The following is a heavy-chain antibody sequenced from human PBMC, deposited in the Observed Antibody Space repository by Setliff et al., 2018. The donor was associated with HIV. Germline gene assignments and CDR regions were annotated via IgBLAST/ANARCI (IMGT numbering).Heavy chain of an antibody. CDR1: GYTFTSDY. J-gene: IGHJ6*02. V-gene: IGHV1-69*04. Sequence: SVKVSCKASGYTFTSDYIHWVRQAPGQGLDWMGRIIPILGVANYAQKFQGRVTITTDESTSTAYMELSSLRSDDTAVYYCARGHCSSSGCYEYSYYGMDVWGQGTTVTVSS. CDR2: IIPILGVA. D-gene: IGHD2-2*01. CDR3: ARGHCSSSGCYEYSYYGMDV.